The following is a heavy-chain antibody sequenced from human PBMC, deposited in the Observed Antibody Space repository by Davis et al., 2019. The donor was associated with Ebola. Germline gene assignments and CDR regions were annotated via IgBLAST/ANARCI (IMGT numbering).Heavy chain of an antibody. CDR2: INPNSGGT. Sequence: ASVKVSCKASGYTFTSYDINWVRQAPGQGLEWMGWINPNSGGTNYAQKFQGWVTMTRDTSISTAYMELSRLRSDDTAVYYCARGGGYCSSTSCLGNWFDPWGQGTLVTVSS. D-gene: IGHD2-2*03. CDR3: ARGGGYCSSTSCLGNWFDP. J-gene: IGHJ5*02. CDR1: GYTFTSYD. V-gene: IGHV1-2*04.